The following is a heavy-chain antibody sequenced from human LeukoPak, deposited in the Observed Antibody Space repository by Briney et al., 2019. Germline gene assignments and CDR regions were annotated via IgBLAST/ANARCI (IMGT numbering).Heavy chain of an antibody. V-gene: IGHV4-39*01. CDR2: IYYSGST. CDR3: ARHSSTTTVVFDY. CDR1: GGSISSSSYY. D-gene: IGHD4-23*01. J-gene: IGHJ4*02. Sequence: PSETLSLTRTVSGGSISSSSYYWGWIRQPPGKGLEWIGSIYYSGSTYYNPSLKSRVTISVDTSKRQFSLKLNSVTAADTAVYYCARHSSTTTVVFDYWGQGTLVTVSS.